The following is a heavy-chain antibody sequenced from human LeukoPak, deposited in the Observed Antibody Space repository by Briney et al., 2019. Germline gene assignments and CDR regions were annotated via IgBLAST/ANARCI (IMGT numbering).Heavy chain of an antibody. J-gene: IGHJ4*02. CDR3: ARRQGTTLSFDY. D-gene: IGHD1-1*01. CDR1: GYTFTSYG. Sequence: GASVKVSCKASGYTFTSYGFSWVRQAPGQGLEWMGWINAYNGNTNYAQKLQGRVTMTTDTSTSTAYMELRSLRFDDTDVYYCARRQGTTLSFDYWGQGTLVTVSS. V-gene: IGHV1-18*01. CDR2: INAYNGNT.